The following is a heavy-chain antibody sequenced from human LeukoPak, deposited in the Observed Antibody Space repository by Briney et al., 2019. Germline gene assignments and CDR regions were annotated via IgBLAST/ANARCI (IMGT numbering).Heavy chain of an antibody. CDR2: IYSGGST. V-gene: IGHV3-53*01. J-gene: IGHJ4*02. CDR3: ATLTAGTMVRGVIIDLSY. D-gene: IGHD3-10*01. Sequence: GGSLRLSCAASGFTVSSNYMSWVRQAPGKGLEWVSVIYSGGSTYYADSVKGRFTISRDNAKNSLYLQMNSLRAEDTAVYYCATLTAGTMVRGVIIDLSYWGQGTLVTVSS. CDR1: GFTVSSNY.